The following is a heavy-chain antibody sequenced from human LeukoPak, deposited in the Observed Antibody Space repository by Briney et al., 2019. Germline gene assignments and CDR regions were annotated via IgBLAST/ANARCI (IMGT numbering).Heavy chain of an antibody. Sequence: SETLSLTCAVYGGSFSGYYWSWIRQPPGKGLEWIGEINHSGSTNYNSSLKSRVTISVDTSKNQFSLKLSSVTAADTAVYYCARGLRGQQLVLNWFDPWGQGTLVTVSS. V-gene: IGHV4-34*01. CDR2: INHSGST. CDR3: ARGLRGQQLVLNWFDP. D-gene: IGHD6-13*01. CDR1: GGSFSGYY. J-gene: IGHJ5*02.